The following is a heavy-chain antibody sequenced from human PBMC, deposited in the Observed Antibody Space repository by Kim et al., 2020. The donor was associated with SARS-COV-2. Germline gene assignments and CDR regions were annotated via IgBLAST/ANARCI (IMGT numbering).Heavy chain of an antibody. Sequence: SETLSLTCAVYGGSFSGYYWSWIRQPPGKGLEWIGEINHSGSTNYNPSLKSRVTISVDTSKNQFSLKLSSVTAADTAVYYCARGRPSGLLWFGEPNEWLHWFDPWGQGTLVTVSS. J-gene: IGHJ5*02. CDR3: ARGRPSGLLWFGEPNEWLHWFDP. D-gene: IGHD3-10*01. CDR1: GGSFSGYY. CDR2: INHSGST. V-gene: IGHV4-34*01.